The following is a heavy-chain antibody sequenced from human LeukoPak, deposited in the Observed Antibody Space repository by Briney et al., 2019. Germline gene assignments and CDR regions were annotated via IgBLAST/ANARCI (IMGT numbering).Heavy chain of an antibody. CDR3: AKDRCSNGVGCYYYYMDV. CDR2: IQYDGSNE. J-gene: IGHJ6*03. D-gene: IGHD2-8*01. CDR1: GFTFSNYG. V-gene: IGHV3-30*02. Sequence: GGSLRLSCAASGFTFSNYGMHWVRQAPGKGLEWVAYIQYDGSNEQYADSVKGRFSISRDSSKNILYLQMNSLRAEDTAVYYCAKDRCSNGVGCYYYYMDVWGKGTTVTISS.